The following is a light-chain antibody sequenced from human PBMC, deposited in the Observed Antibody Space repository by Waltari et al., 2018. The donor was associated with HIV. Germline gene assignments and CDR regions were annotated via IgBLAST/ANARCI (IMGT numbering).Light chain of an antibody. V-gene: IGLV2-11*01. CDR3: TSYTGTTTYVI. Sequence: QSALTQPRSVSGSPGQSVTISCTGTSSDVGGFNYVSWYQQYPGRAPKLRIYDVIKRPSGVSDRFSGSKSGNTASLTSSGLQTEDEATYYCTSYTGTTTYVIFGGGTKVTVL. CDR2: DVI. CDR1: SSDVGGFNY. J-gene: IGLJ2*01.